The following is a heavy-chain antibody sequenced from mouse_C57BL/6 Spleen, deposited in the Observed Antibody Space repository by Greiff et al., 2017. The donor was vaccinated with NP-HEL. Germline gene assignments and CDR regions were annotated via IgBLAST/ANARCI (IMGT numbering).Heavy chain of an antibody. V-gene: IGHV5-17*01. Sequence: EVHLVESGGGLVKPGGSLKLSCAASGFTFSDYGMHWVRQAPEKGLEWVAYISSGSSTLYYADTVKGRFTISRDNDKNTLFLQMTSLRSEDTAMYYCARAPPHYYAMDYWGQGTSVTVSS. CDR3: ARAPPHYYAMDY. CDR1: GFTFSDYG. J-gene: IGHJ4*01. CDR2: ISSGSSTL.